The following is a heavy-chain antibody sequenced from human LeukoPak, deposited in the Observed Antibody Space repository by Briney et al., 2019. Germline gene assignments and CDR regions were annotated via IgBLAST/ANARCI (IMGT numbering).Heavy chain of an antibody. CDR2: LYYSGST. CDR3: VRLYDNSDYTNWFDP. D-gene: IGHD3-22*01. CDR1: GGSISRHY. J-gene: IGHJ5*02. Sequence: KPSETLSLTCTVSGGSISRHYWSWIRQSPGKGLEWIGYLYYSGSTKYNPSLKSRVTISVDSSKKQFSLKLSSVTAADTAVYYCVRLYDNSDYTNWFDPWGQGTLVTVSS. V-gene: IGHV4-59*11.